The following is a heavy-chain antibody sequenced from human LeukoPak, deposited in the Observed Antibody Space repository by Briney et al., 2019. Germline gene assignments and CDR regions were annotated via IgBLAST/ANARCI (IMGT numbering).Heavy chain of an antibody. CDR1: GFTFRSYA. Sequence: GGSLRLSCVGTGFTFRSYAMTWIRQAPGKGLEWVADICGSGRTAFYADSVRGRFTISRDNAKSTLYVEMHSLRVEDTAVYFCAKLADFWSGYYSSFYYYYMDVWGKGTAVTVSS. D-gene: IGHD3-3*01. V-gene: IGHV3-23*01. CDR2: ICGSGRTA. CDR3: AKLADFWSGYYSSFYYYYMDV. J-gene: IGHJ6*03.